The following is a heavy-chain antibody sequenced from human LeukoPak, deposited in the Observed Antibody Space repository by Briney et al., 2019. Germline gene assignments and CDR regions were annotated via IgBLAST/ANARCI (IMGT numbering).Heavy chain of an antibody. Sequence: GGSLRLSCTASGFTFGDYAMSWFRQAPGKGLEWVGFIRSKAYGGTTEYAASVKGRFTISRDDSKSIAYLQMNSLKTEDTAVYYFTREGDIVVVPAAIPFDYWGQGTLVTVSS. CDR3: TREGDIVVVPAAIPFDY. D-gene: IGHD2-2*01. V-gene: IGHV3-49*03. J-gene: IGHJ4*02. CDR2: IRSKAYGGTT. CDR1: GFTFGDYA.